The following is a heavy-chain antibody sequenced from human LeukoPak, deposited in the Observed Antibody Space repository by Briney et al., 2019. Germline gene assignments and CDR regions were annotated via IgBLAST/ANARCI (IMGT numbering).Heavy chain of an antibody. Sequence: GGSLRLSCAASGFTFDDYGMSWVRQAPGKGLEWVSGINWNGGNIGYADSVKGRFTISRDNAKNSLYLQVSSLRAEDTAVYYCARGSRYDSSGYYPYYFDYWGQGALVTVSS. V-gene: IGHV3-20*04. CDR1: GFTFDDYG. CDR2: INWNGGNI. J-gene: IGHJ4*02. D-gene: IGHD3-22*01. CDR3: ARGSRYDSSGYYPYYFDY.